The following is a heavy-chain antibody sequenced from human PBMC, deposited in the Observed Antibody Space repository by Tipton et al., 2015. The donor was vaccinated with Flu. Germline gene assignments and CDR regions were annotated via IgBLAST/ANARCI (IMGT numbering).Heavy chain of an antibody. CDR2: IYYSGST. D-gene: IGHD3-22*01. Sequence: TLSLTCAVYGGSFSGYYWSWIRQPPGKGLEWIGSIYYSGSTYYNPSLKSRVTISVDTSKNQFSLKLSSVTAADTAVYYCARHSNFYYDSSGYPTLALDYWGQGTLVTVSS. V-gene: IGHV4-34*01. CDR3: ARHSNFYYDSSGYPTLALDY. CDR1: GGSFSGYY. J-gene: IGHJ4*02.